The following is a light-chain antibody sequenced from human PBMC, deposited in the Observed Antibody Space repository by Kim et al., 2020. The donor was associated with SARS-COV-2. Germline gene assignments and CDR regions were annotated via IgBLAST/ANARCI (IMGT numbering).Light chain of an antibody. V-gene: IGLV3-1*01. Sequence: SYELTQPPSVSVSPGQTASITCTGDKLGTYFVCWYQQKPGQSPVLVIYQDTKRPSGIPERFSGSNSGNTATLTISGTQAMDEADYYCQAWDSNTHMVFGGGTQLTVL. J-gene: IGLJ2*01. CDR1: KLGTYF. CDR3: QAWDSNTHMV. CDR2: QDT.